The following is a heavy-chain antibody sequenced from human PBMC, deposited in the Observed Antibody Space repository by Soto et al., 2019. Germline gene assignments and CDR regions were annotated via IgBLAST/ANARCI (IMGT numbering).Heavy chain of an antibody. J-gene: IGHJ5*02. Sequence: GGSLRLSCAASGFTFSSYAMHWVRQAPGKGLEWVAVISYDGSNKYYADSVKGRFTISRDNSKNTLYLQMNSLRAEDTAVYYCARGVILARYFDWLLNWFDPWGQGTLVTVSS. D-gene: IGHD3-9*01. V-gene: IGHV3-30-3*01. CDR3: ARGVILARYFDWLLNWFDP. CDR2: ISYDGSNK. CDR1: GFTFSSYA.